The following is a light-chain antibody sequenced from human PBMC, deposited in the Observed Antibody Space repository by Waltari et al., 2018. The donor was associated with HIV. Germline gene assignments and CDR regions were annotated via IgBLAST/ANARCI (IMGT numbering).Light chain of an antibody. Sequence: DIQMTQSPSTLSASVGDRVTITCRASQSVGSDLNWYQQKSGEAPKLLVYIASSLYTDVPPRFSGSRSGNDSTLTITSLQPEDFATYFCQQSSATPYTFGQGTRLDVK. CDR1: QSVGSD. CDR3: QQSSATPYT. CDR2: IAS. V-gene: IGKV1-39*01. J-gene: IGKJ2*01.